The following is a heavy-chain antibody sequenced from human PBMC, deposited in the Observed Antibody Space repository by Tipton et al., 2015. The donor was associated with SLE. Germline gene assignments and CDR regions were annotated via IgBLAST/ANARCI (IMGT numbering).Heavy chain of an antibody. J-gene: IGHJ6*03. CDR1: GGSISGYY. D-gene: IGHD6-13*01. Sequence: TLSLTCTVSGGSISGYYWSWIRQPPGKGLEWIGYTLHTGGSNYSPSLKSRVTISVDASRIQFSLKLTSVTAADTAVYYCARGGEYGSSWYPRYYSYMDVWGKGTPVTVPS. CDR3: ARGGEYGSSWYPRYYSYMDV. CDR2: TLHTGGS. V-gene: IGHV4-59*01.